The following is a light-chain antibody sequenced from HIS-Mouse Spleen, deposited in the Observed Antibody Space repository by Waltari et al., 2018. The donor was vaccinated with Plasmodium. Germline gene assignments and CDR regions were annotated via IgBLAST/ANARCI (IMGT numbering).Light chain of an antibody. Sequence: EIVLTQSPATLSLSPGERATLSCRASQGVSSYLAWYQQKLGQAPRLLIYDASNGATGIPARVSGSGSGTDFTLTISSLEPEDFAVYYCQQRSNWLTFGGGTKVEIK. CDR2: DAS. J-gene: IGKJ4*01. V-gene: IGKV3-11*01. CDR1: QGVSSY. CDR3: QQRSNWLT.